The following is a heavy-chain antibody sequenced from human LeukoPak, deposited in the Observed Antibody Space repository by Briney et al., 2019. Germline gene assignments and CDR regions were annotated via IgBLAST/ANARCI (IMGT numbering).Heavy chain of an antibody. CDR3: ARETDTSMVTRFDY. CDR1: GFTFGSYW. V-gene: IGHV3-7*01. J-gene: IGHJ4*02. D-gene: IGHD5-18*01. CDR2: IKKDGSAK. Sequence: PGRSLRLSCAASGFTFGSYWMSWVRQAPGKGLEWVANIKKDGSAKYYVDSVKGRFTISRDNAKNSLYLQMNSLRAEDTAVYYCARETDTSMVTRFDYWGQGTLVTVSS.